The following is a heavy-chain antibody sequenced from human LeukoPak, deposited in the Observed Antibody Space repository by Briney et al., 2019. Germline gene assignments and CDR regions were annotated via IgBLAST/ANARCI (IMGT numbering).Heavy chain of an antibody. V-gene: IGHV3-30-3*01. J-gene: IGHJ3*02. CDR3: ARVSLAFDI. CDR1: GFIFSSYA. D-gene: IGHD2/OR15-2a*01. CDR2: ISYDGSNK. Sequence: GRSPRLSCAASGFIFSSYAMHWVRQAPGKGLEWVAVISYDGSNKYYADSVKGRFTISRDNSKNTLYLQMNSLRAEDTAVYYCARVSLAFDIWGQGTMVTVSS.